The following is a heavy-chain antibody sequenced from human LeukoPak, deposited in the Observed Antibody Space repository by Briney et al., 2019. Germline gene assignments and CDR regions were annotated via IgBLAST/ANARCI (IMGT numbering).Heavy chain of an antibody. J-gene: IGHJ4*02. CDR3: AKDSAKKYDDY. CDR1: GFTFSSYA. D-gene: IGHD2/OR15-2a*01. Sequence: GGSLRLSCAASGFTFSSYAMSWVRQAPGKGPEWVSGISGSDGSTYYADSVKGRFTISRENSKNTLYLQMNSLRAEDTAVYYCAKDSAKKYDDYWGQGTLVTVSS. V-gene: IGHV3-23*01. CDR2: ISGSDGST.